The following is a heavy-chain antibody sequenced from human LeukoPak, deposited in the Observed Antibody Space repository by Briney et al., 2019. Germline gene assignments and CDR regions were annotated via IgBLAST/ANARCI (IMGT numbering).Heavy chain of an antibody. D-gene: IGHD6-6*01. J-gene: IGHJ5*02. CDR2: INSDGSSI. Sequence: GSLRLSCAASGFTFSNNWMHWVRQAPGKGLVWVSRINSDGSSISNVDSVKGRFTISRDNAKNMLYLQMNSLRAEDTAVYYCATSMAGYNWFDPWGQGTLVTVSS. CDR1: GFTFSNNW. V-gene: IGHV3-74*01. CDR3: ATSMAGYNWFDP.